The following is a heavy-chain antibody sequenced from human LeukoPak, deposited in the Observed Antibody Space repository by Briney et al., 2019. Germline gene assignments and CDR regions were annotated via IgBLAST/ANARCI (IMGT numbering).Heavy chain of an antibody. CDR3: ARDVGWELEEEAFDI. CDR1: GGSISSSNW. J-gene: IGHJ3*02. V-gene: IGHV4-4*02. D-gene: IGHD1-26*01. CDR2: IYHSGST. Sequence: PSETLSLTCAVSGGSISSSNWWSWVREPPGKGLEWIGEIYHSGSTNYNPSLKSRVTISVDKSKNQFSLKLSSVTAADTAVYYCARDVGWELEEEAFDIWGQGTMVTVSS.